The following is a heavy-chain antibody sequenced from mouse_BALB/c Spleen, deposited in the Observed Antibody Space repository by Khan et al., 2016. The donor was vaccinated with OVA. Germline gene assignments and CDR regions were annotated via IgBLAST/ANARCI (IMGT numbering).Heavy chain of an antibody. D-gene: IGHD2-10*01. J-gene: IGHJ4*01. V-gene: IGHV9-3-1*01. Sequence: QVQLKESGPELKKPGETVKISCKASGYTFTNYGMNWVKQSPGRALKWMGWINTYTGEPTYADDFKGRFAFSLETSASTAYLQINHLKNEDTATYCCARPPYFSYTLDYWGQGTSVTVSS. CDR1: GYTFTNYG. CDR2: INTYTGEP. CDR3: ARPPYFSYTLDY.